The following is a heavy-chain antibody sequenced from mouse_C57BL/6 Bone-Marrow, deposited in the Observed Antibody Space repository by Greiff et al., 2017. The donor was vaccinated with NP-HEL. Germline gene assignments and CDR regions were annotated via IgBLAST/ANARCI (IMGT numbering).Heavy chain of an antibody. V-gene: IGHV14-4*01. CDR2: IDPENGDT. D-gene: IGHD2-1*01. CDR1: GFNIKDDY. Sequence: AQLQQSGAELVRPGASVKLSCTASGFNIKDDYMHWVKQRPEQGLEWIGWIDPENGDTEYASKFQGKATITADTSSNTAYLQLSSLTSEDTAVYYCTSYGNPYYAMDYWGQGTSVTVSS. CDR3: TSYGNPYYAMDY. J-gene: IGHJ4*01.